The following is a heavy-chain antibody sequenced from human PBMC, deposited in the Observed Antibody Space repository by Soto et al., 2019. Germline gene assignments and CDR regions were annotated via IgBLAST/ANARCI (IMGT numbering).Heavy chain of an antibody. CDR1: GYTFTSYY. CDR2: FNPTGDTA. J-gene: IGHJ6*02. V-gene: IGHV1-46*01. Sequence: ASVKVSCKASGYTFTSYYIHWVRQAPGQGLEWMGIFNPTGDTASYAQKLQGRVTMTRDTSTGTAYMELGSLRSEDTAVYYCARGGRIVDTGIGYYYYHAMDVWGQGTTVTAP. CDR3: ARGGRIVDTGIGYYYYHAMDV. D-gene: IGHD5-18*01.